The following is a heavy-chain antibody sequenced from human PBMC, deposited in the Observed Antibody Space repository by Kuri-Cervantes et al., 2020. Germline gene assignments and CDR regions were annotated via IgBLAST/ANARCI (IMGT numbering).Heavy chain of an antibody. CDR1: GGSFSGYY. CDR2: INHSGST. J-gene: IGHJ4*02. CDR3: ATHPPSGQQQLDIGY. V-gene: IGHV4-34*01. D-gene: IGHD6-13*01. Sequence: SQTLSLTCAVYGGSFSGYYWSWIRQPPGKGLEWIGEINHSGSTNYNPSLKSRVTISVDTSKNQFSLKLSSVTAADTAVYYCATHPPSGQQQLDIGYWGQGTLVTVSS.